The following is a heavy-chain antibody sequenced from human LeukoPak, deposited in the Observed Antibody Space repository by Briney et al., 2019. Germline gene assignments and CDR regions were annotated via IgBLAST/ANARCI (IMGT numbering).Heavy chain of an antibody. CDR1: GGSISSSSYY. Sequence: KASETLSLTCTVSGGSISSSSYYWGWIRQPPGKGLEWIGYIYYSGSTNYNPSLKSRVTISVDTSRNQFSLKLNSVTAADTAVYYCARDEPSYGSDVWGQGTTVTVSS. V-gene: IGHV4-61*01. CDR2: IYYSGST. CDR3: ARDEPSYGSDV. J-gene: IGHJ6*02.